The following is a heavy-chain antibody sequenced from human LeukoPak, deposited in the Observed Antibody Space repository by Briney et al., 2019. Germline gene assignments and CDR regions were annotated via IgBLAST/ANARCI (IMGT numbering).Heavy chain of an antibody. CDR1: GFTFCSYG. CDR2: ITYDGSDK. J-gene: IGHJ5*02. V-gene: IGHV3-30*19. CDR3: ARNRGYTYDYDSFDP. Sequence: GGSLRLSCAASGFTFCSYGMYGVRQAPGKGVECVALITYDGSDKYYADSVKGRFTISRDNSRDTLYLQMNSLRGEDTAIYYCARNRGYTYDYDSFDPWGQGTLVTVSS. D-gene: IGHD5-18*01.